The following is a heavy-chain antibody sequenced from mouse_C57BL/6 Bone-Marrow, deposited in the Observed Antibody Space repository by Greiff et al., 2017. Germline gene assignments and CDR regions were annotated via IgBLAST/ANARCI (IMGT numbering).Heavy chain of an antibody. CDR3: SPLLPTGFDY. V-gene: IGHV1-69*01. CDR1: GYTFTSYW. Sequence: VQLQQPGAELVMPGASVKLSCKASGYTFTSYWMHWVKQGPGQGLEWIGEIDPSDSYTNYNQKFKGKSTLTVDKSSSTAYMQRSSLTSEDSSVYYCSPLLPTGFDYWGQGTTLTVSS. CDR2: IDPSDSYT. D-gene: IGHD1-2*01. J-gene: IGHJ2*01.